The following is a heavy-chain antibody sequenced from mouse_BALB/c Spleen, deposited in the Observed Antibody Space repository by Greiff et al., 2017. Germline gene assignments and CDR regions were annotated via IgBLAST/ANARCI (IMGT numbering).Heavy chain of an antibody. CDR2: ISSGGSYT. V-gene: IGHV5-6-4*01. CDR1: GFTFSSYT. D-gene: IGHD2-14*01. CDR3: TREGGYDGGGYYFDY. Sequence: EVKLVESGGGLVKPGGSLKLSCAASGFTFSSYTMSWVRQTPEKRLEWVATISSGGSYTYYPDSVKGRFTISRDNAKNTLYLQMSSLKSEDTAMYYCTREGGYDGGGYYFDYWGQGTTLTVSS. J-gene: IGHJ2*01.